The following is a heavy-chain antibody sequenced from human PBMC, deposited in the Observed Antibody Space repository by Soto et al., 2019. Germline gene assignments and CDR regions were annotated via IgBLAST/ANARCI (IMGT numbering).Heavy chain of an antibody. Sequence: EVKLLETGGGSVQPGGSLRLSCAVSGFNLTNYEMNWVRQVPGKGLEWISKIRGSSNNIYYADSVKGRFTISRDNANTLLFLQMNSLRAEDTAFYYCAAEALCGADCYFFEYWGQGTLVTVSS. CDR2: IRGSSNNI. V-gene: IGHV3-48*03. CDR1: GFNLTNYE. CDR3: AAEALCGADCYFFEY. J-gene: IGHJ4*02. D-gene: IGHD2-21*02.